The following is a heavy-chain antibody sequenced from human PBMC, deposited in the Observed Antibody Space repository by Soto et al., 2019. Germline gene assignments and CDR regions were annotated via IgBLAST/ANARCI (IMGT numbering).Heavy chain of an antibody. CDR3: ARDMTTRNYYYYYYMDV. D-gene: IGHD4-17*01. Sequence: QVQLVQSGAEVKKPGSSVKVSCKASGGTFSSYTISWVRQAPGQGLEWMGRIIPILGIANYAQKFQGRVTITADKSTSTAYMELSSLRSEDTAVYYCARDMTTRNYYYYYYMDVWGKGTTVTVSS. CDR2: IIPILGIA. CDR1: GGTFSSYT. J-gene: IGHJ6*03. V-gene: IGHV1-69*08.